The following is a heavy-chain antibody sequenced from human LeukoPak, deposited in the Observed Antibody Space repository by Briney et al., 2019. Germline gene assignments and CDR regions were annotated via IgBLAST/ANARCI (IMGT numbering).Heavy chain of an antibody. CDR2: ITTRSSYI. CDR3: ARDPAAAGTVWLDP. V-gene: IGHV3-21*06. CDR1: GFTFSSYS. D-gene: IGHD6-13*01. J-gene: IGHJ5*02. Sequence: PGGSLRLSCAASGFTFSSYSMNWVRQAPGKGLEWVSSITTRSSYIYYADSVRGRFTISRNDAKNPLYLQMNSLRADDTAVYYCARDPAAAGTVWLDPWGQGTLVTVSS.